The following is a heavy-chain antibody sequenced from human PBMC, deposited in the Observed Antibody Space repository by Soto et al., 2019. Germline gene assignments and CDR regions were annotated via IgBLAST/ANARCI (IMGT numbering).Heavy chain of an antibody. Sequence: QVQLQQWGAGLLKPSETLSLTCAVYGGSFSDYYWSWIRQTPEKGLEWIGEVRHSGSTTYNPSLKMPVTIAIHTSKNQFSLTLNSVTAADTAMYFCAREEPASRHHDYWGQGNLVTVSS. D-gene: IGHD1-26*01. V-gene: IGHV4-34*02. CDR1: GGSFSDYY. CDR2: VRHSGST. J-gene: IGHJ4*02. CDR3: AREEPASRHHDY.